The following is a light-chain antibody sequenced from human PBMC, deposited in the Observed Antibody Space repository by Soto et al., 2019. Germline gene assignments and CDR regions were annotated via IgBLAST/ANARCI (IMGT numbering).Light chain of an antibody. CDR2: EVS. Sequence: QSVLTQPASVSGSPGQSITISCTGTSSDIGEYNYVSWYQQHPGKAPKLIIYEVSDRPSGVSNRFSGSKSGKTASLTISGLQAEDEADYYCQSYDSSLSSYVFGTGTKVTV. V-gene: IGLV2-14*01. CDR3: QSYDSSLSSYV. J-gene: IGLJ1*01. CDR1: SSDIGEYNY.